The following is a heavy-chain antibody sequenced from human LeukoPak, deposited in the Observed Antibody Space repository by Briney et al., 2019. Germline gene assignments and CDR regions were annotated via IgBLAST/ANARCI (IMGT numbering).Heavy chain of an antibody. Sequence: SETLSLTCTVSGFSISSGHYWGWVRQPPGAGPEWIGSVYQSGTTYYNPSLKSRVTTSVDMSKNQFSLRLRPVTAADTAVYYCARIFIRNDSSYFDCWGQGTLVTVSS. CDR3: ARIFIRNDSSYFDC. CDR1: GFSISSGHY. CDR2: VYQSGTT. J-gene: IGHJ4*02. D-gene: IGHD3-10*01. V-gene: IGHV4-38-2*02.